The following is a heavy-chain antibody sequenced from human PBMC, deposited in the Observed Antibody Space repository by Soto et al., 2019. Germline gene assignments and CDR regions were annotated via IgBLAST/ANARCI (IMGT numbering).Heavy chain of an antibody. CDR3: AWRNF. J-gene: IGHJ4*01. Sequence: PSESLSLTCDVSGGSIGSRNWWYWVRQPPGKGLEWIGEIHHSGSTSYNPSLKSRVAISVDKSKKQVSLNLTSVTAADTAVYYCAWRNFWGRGTLVTVSS. D-gene: IGHD1-1*01. V-gene: IGHV4-4*02. CDR2: IHHSGST. CDR1: GGSIGSRNW.